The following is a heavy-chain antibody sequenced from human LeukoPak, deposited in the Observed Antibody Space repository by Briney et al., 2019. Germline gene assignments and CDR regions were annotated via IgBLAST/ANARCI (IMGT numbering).Heavy chain of an antibody. CDR3: AKEFRHKFEY. CDR1: GFTFSSYG. J-gene: IGHJ4*02. Sequence: GRSLRLSCAASGFTFSSYGMHWVRQAPGKGPEWVAIISYDGRNKYYADSVEGRFTIYRDNPKNTLYLRMNSPRPEDTAVYYCAKEFRHKFEYWGQGTLVTVSS. V-gene: IGHV3-30*18. CDR2: ISYDGRNK.